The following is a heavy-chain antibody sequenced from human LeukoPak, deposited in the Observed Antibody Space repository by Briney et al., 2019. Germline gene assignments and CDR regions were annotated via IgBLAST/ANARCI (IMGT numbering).Heavy chain of an antibody. Sequence: PSETLSPTCTVSGGSISSYYWSWIRQPPGKGLEWIGYTYYSGSTNYNPSLKSRVTISGDTSKNQFSLKLSSVTAADTAVYYCARHDSSGWYSFDYWGQGTLVTVSS. CDR3: ARHDSSGWYSFDY. J-gene: IGHJ4*02. V-gene: IGHV4-59*08. CDR1: GGSISSYY. D-gene: IGHD6-19*01. CDR2: TYYSGST.